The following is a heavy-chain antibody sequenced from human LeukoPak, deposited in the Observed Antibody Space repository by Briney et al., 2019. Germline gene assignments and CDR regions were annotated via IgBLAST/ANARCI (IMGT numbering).Heavy chain of an antibody. Sequence: PGGSLRLSCAASGFTFSSYWMSWVRQAPGKGLEWVANIKQDGSEKYYVDSVKGRFTISRDNAKNSLYLQMNSLRAEDTAVHYCARDLGYSSSWSQPFDYWGQGTLVTVPS. CDR1: GFTFSSYW. CDR2: IKQDGSEK. J-gene: IGHJ4*02. D-gene: IGHD6-13*01. V-gene: IGHV3-7*01. CDR3: ARDLGYSSSWSQPFDY.